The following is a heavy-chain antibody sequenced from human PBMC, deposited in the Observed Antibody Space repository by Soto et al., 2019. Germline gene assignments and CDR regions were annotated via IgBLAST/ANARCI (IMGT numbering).Heavy chain of an antibody. CDR1: GGSISSYY. D-gene: IGHD3-22*01. CDR3: AREGIVVVTTRRKRDYYFDY. J-gene: IGHJ4*02. CDR2: IYYSGST. Sequence: SETLSLTCTVSGGSISSYYWSWIRQPPGKGLEWIGYIYYSGSTNYNPSLKSRVTISVDTSKNQFSLKLSSVTAADTAVYYCAREGIVVVTTRRKRDYYFDYWGQGTLVTVSS. V-gene: IGHV4-59*01.